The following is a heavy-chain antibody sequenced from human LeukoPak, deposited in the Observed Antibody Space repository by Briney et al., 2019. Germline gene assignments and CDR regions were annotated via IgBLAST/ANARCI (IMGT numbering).Heavy chain of an antibody. CDR2: IYYSGST. V-gene: IGHV4-39*07. CDR3: ARAHSIASYYYGVDV. Sequence: SETLSLTCTVSGGSISSSYSYWGWIRQPPGKGLEWVGNIYYSGSTYYSPSLTSRVTVSVDTSENQFSLKLSSVTAADTAVYYCARAHSIASYYYGVDVWGQGTTVTVSS. CDR1: GGSISSSYSY. D-gene: IGHD2/OR15-2a*01. J-gene: IGHJ6*02.